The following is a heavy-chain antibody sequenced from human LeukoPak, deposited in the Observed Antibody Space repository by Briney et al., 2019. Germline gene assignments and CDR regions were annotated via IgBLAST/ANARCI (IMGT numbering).Heavy chain of an antibody. Sequence: GRSLRLSCAASGFTFSSYAMHWVRQAPGKGLEWVAVISYDGSNKYYADSVKGRFTISRDNSKNTLYLQMNSLRAEDTAVYYCARDTSKFHYYYDSSGYLLYWGQGTLVTVSS. D-gene: IGHD3-22*01. V-gene: IGHV3-30*04. CDR2: ISYDGSNK. CDR1: GFTFSSYA. CDR3: ARDTSKFHYYYDSSGYLLY. J-gene: IGHJ4*02.